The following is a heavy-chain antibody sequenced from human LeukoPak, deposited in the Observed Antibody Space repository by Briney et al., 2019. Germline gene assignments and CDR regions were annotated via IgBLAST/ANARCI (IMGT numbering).Heavy chain of an antibody. CDR3: AKGYSRYLFDY. CDR2: IYTSGST. CDR1: GGSISSYY. V-gene: IGHV4-4*09. D-gene: IGHD5-12*01. Sequence: SETLSLTCTVSGGSISSYYWSWIRQPPGKGLEWIGYIYTSGSTNYNPSLKSRVTISVDTSKNQFSLKLSSVTAADTAVYYCAKGYSRYLFDYWGQGTLVTVSS. J-gene: IGHJ4*02.